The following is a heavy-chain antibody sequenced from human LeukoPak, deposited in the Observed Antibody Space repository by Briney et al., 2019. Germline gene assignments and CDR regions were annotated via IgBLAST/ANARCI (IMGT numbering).Heavy chain of an antibody. CDR2: ISSGSNYI. J-gene: IGHJ4*02. CDR1: GFTFSSFS. V-gene: IGHV3-21*01. D-gene: IGHD3-3*01. CDR3: ATGSAFFDY. Sequence: PGGSLRLSCAAPGFTFSSFSMNWVRQAPGKGLEWVSSISSGSNYIYYADSVKGRFTISRDNAKNSLYLQMNSLRAEDTSVYYCATGSAFFDYWGQGSLVTVSS.